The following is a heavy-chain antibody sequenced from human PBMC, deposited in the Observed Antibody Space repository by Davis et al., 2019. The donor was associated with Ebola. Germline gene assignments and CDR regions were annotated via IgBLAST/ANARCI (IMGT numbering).Heavy chain of an antibody. V-gene: IGHV3-48*02. CDR3: ARDGNWSWRGGY. J-gene: IGHJ1*01. D-gene: IGHD3-10*01. Sequence: GESLKISCAASGFTFSSYAMNWVRQAPGKGLEFVSYISSSGSTYYTESVKGRFTISRDIAKKSLYLQMNRLREEDTAVYYCARDGNWSWRGGYWGQGTLVTVSS. CDR2: ISSSGST. CDR1: GFTFSSYA.